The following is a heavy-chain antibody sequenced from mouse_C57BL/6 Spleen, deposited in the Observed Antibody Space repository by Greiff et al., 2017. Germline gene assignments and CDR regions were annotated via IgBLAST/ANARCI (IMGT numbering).Heavy chain of an antibody. D-gene: IGHD1-1*01. CDR1: GYTFTDYN. J-gene: IGHJ2*01. Sequence: EVQLQQSGPELVKPGASVKIPCKASGYTFTDYNMDWVKQSHGKSLEWIGDINPNNGGTTYNQKFKGKATLTVDKSSSKAYMELRSLTSEDTAVYYCARGLTTVVAFDYWGQGTTLTVSS. CDR2: INPNNGGT. CDR3: ARGLTTVVAFDY. V-gene: IGHV1-18*01.